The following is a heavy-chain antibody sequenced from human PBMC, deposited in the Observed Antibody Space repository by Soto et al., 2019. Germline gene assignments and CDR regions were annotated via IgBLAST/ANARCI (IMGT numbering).Heavy chain of an antibody. D-gene: IGHD2-8*02. CDR2: TSYDGSNK. J-gene: IGHJ4*02. CDR3: ARWGTTGVLDV. CDR1: GFTFRSYV. V-gene: IGHV3-30*19. Sequence: QVQLVESGGGVVQPGASLRLSCVGSGFTFRSYVIHWVRQAPGKGLEWVALTSYDGSNKYYDDSVKGRFTISRDNSRNTVDLHMDSLRLEDTALYCCARWGTTGVLDVWGQGTLVSVSS.